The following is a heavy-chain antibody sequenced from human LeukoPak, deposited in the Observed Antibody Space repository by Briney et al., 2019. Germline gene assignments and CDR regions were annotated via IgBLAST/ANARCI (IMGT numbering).Heavy chain of an antibody. D-gene: IGHD6-19*01. CDR2: IYPDDSDT. J-gene: IGHJ4*02. CDR3: ARQRRSSGWPNDY. V-gene: IGHV5-51*01. Sequence: GESLKISCKGSGYSFTSYWIAWVRQMPGKGLEGLGIIYPDDSDTRYSPSFQGQVTITADKSISTAYLQWSSLKASDNAMYYCARQRRSSGWPNDYWGQGSLVTVSS. CDR1: GYSFTSYW.